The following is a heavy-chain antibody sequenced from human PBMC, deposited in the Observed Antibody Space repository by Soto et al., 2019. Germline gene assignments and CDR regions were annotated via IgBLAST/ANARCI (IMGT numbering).Heavy chain of an antibody. Sequence: SETLSLTCTVSGGSISGNIDYWGWIRQPPGKGLEWIGNIHYSGSTYYDSSLKSRVTISVDTSKNQFSLKLSSVTAADTAMYYCASRHYYDSSGYYVVYWGQGTLVTVS. CDR3: ASRHYYDSSGYYVVY. J-gene: IGHJ4*02. V-gene: IGHV4-39*01. CDR1: GGSISGNIDY. D-gene: IGHD3-22*01. CDR2: IHYSGST.